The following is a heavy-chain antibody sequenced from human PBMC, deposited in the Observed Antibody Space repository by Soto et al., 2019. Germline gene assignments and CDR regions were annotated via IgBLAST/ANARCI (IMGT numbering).Heavy chain of an antibody. CDR1: GGSISSSSYY. J-gene: IGHJ5*02. CDR2: IYYSGST. Sequence: QLQLQESGPGLVKPSETLSLTCTVSGGSISSSSYYWGWIRQPPGKGLEWIGSIYYSGSTYYNPSLKSRVTISVDTSKNQFSLKLSSVTAADTAVYYCASPHYDILTGSSGDWFDPWGQGTLVTVSS. CDR3: ASPHYDILTGSSGDWFDP. D-gene: IGHD3-9*01. V-gene: IGHV4-39*01.